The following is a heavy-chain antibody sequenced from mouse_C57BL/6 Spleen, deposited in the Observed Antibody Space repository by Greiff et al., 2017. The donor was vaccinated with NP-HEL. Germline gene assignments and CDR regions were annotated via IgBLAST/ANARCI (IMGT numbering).Heavy chain of an antibody. J-gene: IGHJ2*01. CDR2: ISYDGSN. Sequence: EVKLVESGPGLVKPSQSLSLTCSVTGYSITSGYYWNWIRQFPGNKLEWMGYISYDGSNNYNPSLKNRISITRDTSKNQFFLKLNSVTTEDTATYYCARGLLRWYFDYWGQGTTLTVSS. CDR3: ARGLLRWYFDY. V-gene: IGHV3-6*01. CDR1: GYSITSGYY. D-gene: IGHD2-13*01.